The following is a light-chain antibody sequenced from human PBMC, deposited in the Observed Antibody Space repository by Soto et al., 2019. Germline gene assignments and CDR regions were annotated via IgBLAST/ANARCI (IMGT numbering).Light chain of an antibody. J-gene: IGKJ1*01. CDR1: QNIGSNY. CDR3: QQCGPSVTTWT. Sequence: EIVLTQSPGTLSLSPGERATLSCRASQNIGSNYLAWFQQKPGQAPRLLIYGASSRATGIPDRFSGSGSGTDFTLTINRLETEDFAMYYCQQCGPSVTTWTFGQGTKVEIK. V-gene: IGKV3-20*01. CDR2: GAS.